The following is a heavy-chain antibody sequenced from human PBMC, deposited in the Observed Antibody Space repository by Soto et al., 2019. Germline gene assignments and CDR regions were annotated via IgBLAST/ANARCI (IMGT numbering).Heavy chain of an antibody. CDR3: ARVYYDVWTGYYSDWFDP. CDR1: GYTFTSYG. D-gene: IGHD3-3*01. CDR2: ISAYNGNT. Sequence: ASVKVSCKASGYTFTSYGISWVRQAPGQGLEWMGWISAYNGNTDYAQKLQGRVTMTTDTSTSTAYMELRSLRSDDTAVYYCARVYYDVWTGYYSDWFDPWGQGTLVNVSS. V-gene: IGHV1-18*01. J-gene: IGHJ5*02.